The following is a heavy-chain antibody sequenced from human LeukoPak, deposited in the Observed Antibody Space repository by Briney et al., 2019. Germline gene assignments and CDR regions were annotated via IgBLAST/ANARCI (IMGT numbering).Heavy chain of an antibody. J-gene: IGHJ5*02. V-gene: IGHV1-18*01. Sequence: ASVKVSCKASGYTFTSYGISSVRQAPGQGLEWMGWISSYNGNTNYAQKLQGRVTMTTDTSTSTAYMELRSLRSDDTAVYYCARLLAAPHPRPNNWFDPWGQGTLVTVSS. CDR3: ARLLAAPHPRPNNWFDP. CDR2: ISSYNGNT. D-gene: IGHD6-6*01. CDR1: GYTFTSYG.